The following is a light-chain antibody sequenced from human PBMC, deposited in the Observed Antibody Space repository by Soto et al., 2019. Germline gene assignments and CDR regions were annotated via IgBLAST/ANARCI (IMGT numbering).Light chain of an antibody. CDR1: QSISNS. J-gene: IGKJ1*01. CDR3: QQSNTAPWT. CDR2: AAS. V-gene: IGKV1-39*01. Sequence: DIQMTQSPSSLSASVGDRVTITCRASQSISNSLNWYQHKPGKALKLLIYAASNLQSGVPSRFSGSGSGTDFTLTISSLQPEDFATYFCQQSNTAPWTFGQGTKVEIK.